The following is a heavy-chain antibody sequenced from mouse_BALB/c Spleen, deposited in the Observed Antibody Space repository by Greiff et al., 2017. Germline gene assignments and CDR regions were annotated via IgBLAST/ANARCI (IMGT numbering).Heavy chain of an antibody. Sequence: VKLQESGPGLVAPSQSLSITCTVSGFSLTSYGVHWVRQPPGKGLEWLGVIWAGGSTNYNSALMSRLSISKDNSKSQVFLKMNSLQTDDTAMYYCARAIYYGNSGYYAMDYWGQGTSVTVSS. D-gene: IGHD2-1*01. CDR3: ARAIYYGNSGYYAMDY. CDR2: IWAGGST. V-gene: IGHV2-9*02. J-gene: IGHJ4*01. CDR1: GFSLTSYG.